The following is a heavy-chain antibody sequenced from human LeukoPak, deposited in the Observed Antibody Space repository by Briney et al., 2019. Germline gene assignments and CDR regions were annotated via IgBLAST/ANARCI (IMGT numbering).Heavy chain of an antibody. CDR1: VFTFSGYD. V-gene: IGHV3-13*01. D-gene: IGHD3-10*02. Sequence: GGSLRLSCAASVFTFSGYDMHCVRDTTEKGLEWVSAIGTAGDTYYPGSVKGRFTISRENAKNSLYLQMNSLRAGDTAVYYCARGVRGARSFDYWGQGTLVTVSS. CDR3: ARGVRGARSFDY. CDR2: IGTAGDT. J-gene: IGHJ4*02.